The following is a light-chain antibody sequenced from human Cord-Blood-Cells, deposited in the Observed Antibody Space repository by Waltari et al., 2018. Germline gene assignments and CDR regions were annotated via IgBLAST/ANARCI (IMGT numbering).Light chain of an antibody. J-gene: IGKJ3*01. CDR3: QQSYSTPFT. CDR2: AAS. Sequence: DIRMTKSPSSLSASVGERVTITCRASQSISSYLNWYQQKPGKAPKLLIYAASSLQSGVPSRFSGSGSGTDFTLTISSLQPEDFATYYCQQSYSTPFTFGPGTKVDIK. V-gene: IGKV1-39*01. CDR1: QSISSY.